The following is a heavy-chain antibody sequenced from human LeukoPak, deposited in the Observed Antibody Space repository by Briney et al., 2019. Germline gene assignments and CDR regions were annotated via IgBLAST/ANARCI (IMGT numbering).Heavy chain of an antibody. Sequence: GGSLRLSCAASGFPFSGSGMHWVRQAPGKGLEWVAVIWYDGSHQYYADSVKGRFTISRDNSKNTLDLQMNSLRVEDTAVYFCAKDKDTPATTQPQRGYFESWGQGTLVTVSS. V-gene: IGHV3-33*06. J-gene: IGHJ4*02. CDR1: GFPFSGSG. CDR2: IWYDGSHQ. D-gene: IGHD1-26*01. CDR3: AKDKDTPATTQPQRGYFES.